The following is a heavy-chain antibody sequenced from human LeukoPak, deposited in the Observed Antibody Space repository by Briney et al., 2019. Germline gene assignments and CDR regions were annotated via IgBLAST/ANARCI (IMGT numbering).Heavy chain of an antibody. CDR1: GYFIANTDY. Sequence: SETLSLTCTVSGYFIANTDYWGWIRQSPGKGLEWIGSIHHSGNRFESGSTLYNPSFRSRVTVSADTSKNQSSLTLTSVTAADTAVYFCVRNASSGFFNDWSQGTRVTVSS. V-gene: IGHV4-28*01. CDR2: IHHSGNRFESGST. D-gene: IGHD3-22*01. CDR3: VRNASSGFFND. J-gene: IGHJ4*02.